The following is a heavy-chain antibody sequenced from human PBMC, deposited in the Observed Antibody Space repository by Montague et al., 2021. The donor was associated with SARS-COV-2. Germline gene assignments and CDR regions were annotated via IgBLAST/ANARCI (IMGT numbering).Heavy chain of an antibody. J-gene: IGHJ4*02. CDR2: SYHSGTT. D-gene: IGHD3-10*01. V-gene: IGHV4-38-2*02. CDR3: ARAPYYGPGKPYQFDY. Sequence: SETLSLTCTVSGYSTNSNYYWGWIRQPPGKGLEWIGCSYHSGTTHYHPSLKSRVTISLDTSNNHLSLKVTSVTAADTAVYYCARAPYYGPGKPYQFDYWGRGTLVTVSS. CDR1: GYSTNSNYY.